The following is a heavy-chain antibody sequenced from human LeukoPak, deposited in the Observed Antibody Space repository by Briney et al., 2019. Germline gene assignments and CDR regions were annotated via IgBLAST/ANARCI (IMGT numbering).Heavy chain of an antibody. CDR2: IIPIFGTA. CDR1: GGTFSSYA. Sequence: SVTVSCMASGGTFSSYAISWVRQAPGQGLEWMGGIIPIFGTANYAQKFQGRVTITTNESTSTAYMELSSLRSEDTAVYYCARSGYCSGGSCEYYFDYLGQGTLGTGSP. CDR3: ARSGYCSGGSCEYYFDY. D-gene: IGHD2-15*01. J-gene: IGHJ4*02. V-gene: IGHV1-69*05.